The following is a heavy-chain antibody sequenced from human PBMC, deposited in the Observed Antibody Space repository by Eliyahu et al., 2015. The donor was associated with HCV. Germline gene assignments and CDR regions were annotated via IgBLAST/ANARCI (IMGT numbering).Heavy chain of an antibody. Sequence: QVQLVESGGGVVQPGGSLRLSCAASGFTFNNFGLHGVRQAPGKGXGWMAVISYDGSVQYYADSMKGRLTISRDNSKNTLYLQINSLELEDTAMYYCAKPSFILWFGEGKNYFASWGHGTLVTVSS. CDR2: ISYDGSVQ. CDR3: AKPSFILWFGEGKNYFAS. V-gene: IGHV3-30*18. D-gene: IGHD3-10*01. J-gene: IGHJ4*01. CDR1: GFTFNNFG.